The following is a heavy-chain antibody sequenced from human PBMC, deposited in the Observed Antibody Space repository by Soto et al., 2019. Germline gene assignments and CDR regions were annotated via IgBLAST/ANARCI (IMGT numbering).Heavy chain of an antibody. D-gene: IGHD2-2*02. CDR2: ISSSSSYI. Sequence: EVQLVESGGGLVKPGGSLRLSCAASGFTFSSYSMNWVRQAPGKGLEWVSSISSSSSYIYYADSVKGRFTISRDNAKNSLYLQMNSLRAEDTAVYYCARDKGVVPAALRPSDYWGQGTLVTVSS. J-gene: IGHJ4*02. CDR1: GFTFSSYS. V-gene: IGHV3-21*01. CDR3: ARDKGVVPAALRPSDY.